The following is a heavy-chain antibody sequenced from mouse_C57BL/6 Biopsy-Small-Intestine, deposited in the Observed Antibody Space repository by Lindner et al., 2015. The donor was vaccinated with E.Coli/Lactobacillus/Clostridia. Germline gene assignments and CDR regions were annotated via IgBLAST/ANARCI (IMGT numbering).Heavy chain of an antibody. Sequence: VQLQESGPELVKPGASVKMSCKASGYSSTGYNMHWVKQSHGKSLEWIGYIDPYNGATTYNQKFKGKATLTVDKSSSTAYMQLNSLTSEDSAVYYCARQLGLGAWFAYWGQGTLVTVSA. CDR2: IDPYNGAT. CDR3: ARQLGLGAWFAY. D-gene: IGHD3-1*01. CDR1: GYSSTGYN. V-gene: IGHV1S135*01. J-gene: IGHJ3*01.